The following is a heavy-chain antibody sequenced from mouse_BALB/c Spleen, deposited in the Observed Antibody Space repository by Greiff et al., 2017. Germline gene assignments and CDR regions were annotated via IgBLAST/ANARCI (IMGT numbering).Heavy chain of an antibody. CDR3: ARSPITTVVARDS. J-gene: IGHJ4*01. Sequence: VQLQQSGPSLVKPSQTLSLTCSVTGDSITSGYWNWIRKFPGNKLEYMGYISYSGSTYYNPSLKSRISITRDTSKNQYYLQLHSVTTEDTATYYCARSPITTVVARDSWGQGTLVTVSS. CDR2: ISYSGST. D-gene: IGHD1-1*01. CDR1: GDSITSGY. V-gene: IGHV3-8*02.